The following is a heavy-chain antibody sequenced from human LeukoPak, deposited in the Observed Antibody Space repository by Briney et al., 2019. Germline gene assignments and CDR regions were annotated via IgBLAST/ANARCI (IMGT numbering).Heavy chain of an antibody. CDR2: ISYDGSNK. V-gene: IGHV3-30*18. D-gene: IGHD3-16*01. J-gene: IGHJ6*02. Sequence: SLRLSCAASGFTFSSYGMHWVRQAPGKGLEWVAVISYDGSNKYYADSVKGRFTISRDNSKNTLYLQMNSLRAGDTAVYYCAKLGLDVWGQGTTVTVSS. CDR3: AKLGLDV. CDR1: GFTFSSYG.